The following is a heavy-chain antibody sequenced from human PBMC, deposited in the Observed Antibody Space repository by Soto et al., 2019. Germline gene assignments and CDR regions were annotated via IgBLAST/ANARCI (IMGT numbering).Heavy chain of an antibody. Sequence: GRSLRLSCAASGFTFSSYAMHWVRQAPGKGLEWVAVISYDGSNKYYADSVKGRFTISRDNSKYTLYLQMNSLRADDTAVYYCARASRAAASNWFDPWGQGTLVTVSS. D-gene: IGHD6-13*01. V-gene: IGHV3-30-3*01. CDR3: ARASRAAASNWFDP. CDR1: GFTFSSYA. J-gene: IGHJ5*02. CDR2: ISYDGSNK.